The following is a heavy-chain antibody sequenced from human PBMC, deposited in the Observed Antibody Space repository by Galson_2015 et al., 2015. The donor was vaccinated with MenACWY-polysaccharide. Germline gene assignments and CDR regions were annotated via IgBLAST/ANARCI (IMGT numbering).Heavy chain of an antibody. V-gene: IGHV3-23*01. Sequence: SLRLSCAASGFTFSSYAMNWVRQAPGKGLEWVSAISNSGGSTYYADSVKGRFTISRDNSKNTLFLQMNSLRAEDTAVYYCAKDKGGGSYWGNTTIDYWGQGTLVTVSS. J-gene: IGHJ4*02. CDR3: AKDKGGGSYWGNTTIDY. CDR2: ISNSGGST. CDR1: GFTFSSYA. D-gene: IGHD1-26*01.